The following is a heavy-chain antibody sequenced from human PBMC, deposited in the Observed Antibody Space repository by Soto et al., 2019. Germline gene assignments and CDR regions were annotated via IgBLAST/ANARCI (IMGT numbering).Heavy chain of an antibody. CDR1: GLTVSKTY. CDR2: LYSGYST. V-gene: IGHV3-66*01. CDR3: ARGGGVVVTEFDY. D-gene: IGHD2-21*02. J-gene: IGHJ4*02. Sequence: EVQLVESGGGLVQPGGSLRLTCAASGLTVSKTYMSWVRQAPGKGLEWVSVLYSGYSTYYADSVRGRFTISRDNSKNALYLQMNRLRVDDTAVYYCARGGGVVVTEFDYWGQGTLVSVSS.